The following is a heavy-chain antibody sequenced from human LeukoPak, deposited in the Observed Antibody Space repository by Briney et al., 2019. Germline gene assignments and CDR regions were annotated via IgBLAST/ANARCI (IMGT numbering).Heavy chain of an antibody. V-gene: IGHV3-53*01. D-gene: IGHD5-12*01. CDR2: IHSGGTT. CDR1: GFTVSNNY. CDR3: ARDSDSGYGPFAS. Sequence: PGGSLRLSCAASGFTVSNNYMSWVRQAQGKGLEWASVIHSGGTTNYADSVQGRFTISRDNSKTTVYLHMNSLRAEDTAVYYCARDSDSGYGPFASWGQGTLVTVSS. J-gene: IGHJ4*02.